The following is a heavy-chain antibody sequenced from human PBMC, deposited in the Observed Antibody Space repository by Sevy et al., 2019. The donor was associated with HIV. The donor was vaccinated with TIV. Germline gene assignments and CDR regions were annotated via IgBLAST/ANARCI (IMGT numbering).Heavy chain of an antibody. Sequence: SETLSLTCAVYGGSFSGYYWSWIRQTPGKGLEWIGEINHSGSTNYNPSLKSRVTISVDTSKNQFSLKLSSVTAADTAVYYCAKMTYGSGSSWGQGTLVTVSS. CDR3: AKMTYGSGSS. J-gene: IGHJ4*02. CDR2: INHSGST. D-gene: IGHD3-10*01. V-gene: IGHV4-34*01. CDR1: GGSFSGYY.